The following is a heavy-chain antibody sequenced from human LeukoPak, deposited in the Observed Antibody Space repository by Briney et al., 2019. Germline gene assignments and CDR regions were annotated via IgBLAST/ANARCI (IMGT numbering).Heavy chain of an antibody. CDR1: GFTFSSYA. D-gene: IGHD6-13*01. Sequence: PGRSLRLSCAASGFTFSSYAMHWVRQAPGKGLEWVAVISYDGSNKYYADSVKGRFTISRDNSKNTLYLQMNSLRAEDTAVYYCARDEIAAVGTMSAVEGLYYFDYWGQGTLVTVSS. J-gene: IGHJ4*02. CDR3: ARDEIAAVGTMSAVEGLYYFDY. V-gene: IGHV3-30*04. CDR2: ISYDGSNK.